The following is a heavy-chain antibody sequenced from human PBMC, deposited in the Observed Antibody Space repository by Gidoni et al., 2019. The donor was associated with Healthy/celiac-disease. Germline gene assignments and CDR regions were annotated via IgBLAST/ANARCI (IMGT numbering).Heavy chain of an antibody. CDR2: MFSNDEK. Sequence: QVTLKESGPVLVKPTETLTLTCTVPGFSLSHARMGVSWIRQPPGKALEWLAHMFSNDEKSYSTSLKSRLTISKDTSKSQVVLTMTNMDPVDTATYYCARMVVVVPAAMGAFDIWGQGTMVTVSS. CDR3: ARMVVVVPAAMGAFDI. V-gene: IGHV2-26*01. D-gene: IGHD2-2*01. J-gene: IGHJ3*02. CDR1: GFSLSHARMG.